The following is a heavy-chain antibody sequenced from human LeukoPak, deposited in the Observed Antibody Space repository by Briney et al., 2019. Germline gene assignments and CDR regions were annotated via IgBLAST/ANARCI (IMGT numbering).Heavy chain of an antibody. Sequence: ASVKVSCKASGYTFTGYYMHWVRQAPGQGLEWMGWINPNSGGTNYAQKLQGRVTMTTDTSTSTAYMELRSLRSDDTAVYYCARDRMVRYYYYYMDVWGKGTTVTVSS. CDR1: GYTFTGYY. V-gene: IGHV1-2*02. J-gene: IGHJ6*03. CDR2: INPNSGGT. CDR3: ARDRMVRYYYYYMDV. D-gene: IGHD3-10*01.